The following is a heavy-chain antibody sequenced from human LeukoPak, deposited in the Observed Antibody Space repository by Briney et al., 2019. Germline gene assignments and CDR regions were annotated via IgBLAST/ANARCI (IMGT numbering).Heavy chain of an antibody. V-gene: IGHV4-39*02. D-gene: IGHD3-10*01. J-gene: IGHJ4*02. CDR1: GGSISTNSYY. CDR3: ARDDYYGSGSYNY. Sequence: SETLSLTCTVSGGSISTNSYYWGWIRQPPGKGLKWIGSIYYSGSTYYNPSLRSRVTISVNTSKNQFSLKLSSVTATDTAVYYCARDDYYGSGSYNYWGQGTLVTVSS. CDR2: IYYSGST.